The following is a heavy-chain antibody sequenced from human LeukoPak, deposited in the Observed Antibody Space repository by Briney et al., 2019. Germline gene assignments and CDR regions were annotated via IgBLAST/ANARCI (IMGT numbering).Heavy chain of an antibody. CDR2: INHSGST. CDR3: ARGEWYCSSTSCYTEPNWFDP. J-gene: IGHJ5*02. D-gene: IGHD2-2*02. V-gene: IGHV4-34*01. CDR1: GGSFSGYY. Sequence: SETLSLTCAVYGGSFSGYYWSWIRQPPGKGLEWIGGINHSGSTNYNPSLKSRVTISVDTSKNQFSLKLSSVTAADTAVYYCARGEWYCSSTSCYTEPNWFDPWGQGTLVTVSS.